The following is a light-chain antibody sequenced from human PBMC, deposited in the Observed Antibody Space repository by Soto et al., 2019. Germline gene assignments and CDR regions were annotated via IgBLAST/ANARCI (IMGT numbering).Light chain of an antibody. CDR1: QNIDTF. Sequence: DIQMTQSPSTLSALVGDRVTITCRASQNIDTFLAWYQQNPGRAPILLIYKASTLESGAPSRYSGSGSGTEFRLTISSLQPDDSATYFCQQYSSYPLTFGQGTRLEIK. J-gene: IGKJ5*01. CDR3: QQYSSYPLT. V-gene: IGKV1-5*03. CDR2: KAS.